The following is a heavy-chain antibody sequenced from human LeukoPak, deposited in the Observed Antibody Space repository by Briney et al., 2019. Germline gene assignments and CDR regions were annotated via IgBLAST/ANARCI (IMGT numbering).Heavy chain of an antibody. CDR3: AKDGGLWVSAHWGDS. Sequence: GGSLRLTCAASGFTFSSYTMSWVRQAPGKGLEWVSTITTSDGNTYYADSVKGRFTVSRDNSKNTLFLQMNSLRAEDTAVYYCAKDGGLWVSAHWGDSWGRGTLVTVSS. D-gene: IGHD7-27*01. CDR2: ITTSDGNT. CDR1: GFTFSSYT. J-gene: IGHJ4*02. V-gene: IGHV3-23*01.